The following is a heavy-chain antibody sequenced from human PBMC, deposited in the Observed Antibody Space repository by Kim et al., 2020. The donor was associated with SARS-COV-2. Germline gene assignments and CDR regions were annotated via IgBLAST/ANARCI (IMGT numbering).Heavy chain of an antibody. CDR1: GFTFSDSV. CDR2: IRSKANSYAT. D-gene: IGHD3-10*01. J-gene: IGHJ4*02. V-gene: IGHV3-73*01. CDR3: IHYGSGSYSTDY. Sequence: LTCAASGFTFSDSVMHWVRQASGKGLEWVGRIRSKANSYATEYAASVRGRFTISRDDSKNTAFLQMNSLKSEDTAVYYCIHYGSGSYSTDYWGQGTLVTVS.